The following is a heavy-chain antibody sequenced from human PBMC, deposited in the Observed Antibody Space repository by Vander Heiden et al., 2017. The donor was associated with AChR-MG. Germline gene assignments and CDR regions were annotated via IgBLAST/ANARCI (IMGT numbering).Heavy chain of an antibody. CDR2: ISGSGGST. Sequence: EVQLLESGGGLVQPGGSLRLSCAASGFTFSSYAMSWVRQAPGKGLEWVSAISGSGGSTYYADSVKGRFTISRDNSKNTLYLQMNSLRAEDTAVYYCAKGERRLGEFSYYYGMDVWGQGTTVTVSS. CDR3: AKGERRLGEFSYYYGMDV. V-gene: IGHV3-23*01. D-gene: IGHD3-16*01. CDR1: GFTFSSYA. J-gene: IGHJ6*02.